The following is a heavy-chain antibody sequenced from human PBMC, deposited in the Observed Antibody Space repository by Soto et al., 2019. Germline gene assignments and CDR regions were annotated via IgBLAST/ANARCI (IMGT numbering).Heavy chain of an antibody. D-gene: IGHD3-10*01. Sequence: PGGSLRLSCAASGFTFSSYAMSWVRQAPGKGLEWVSAISGSGGSTYYADSVKGRFTISRDNSKNTLYLQMNSLRAEDTAVYYSAKRPTYYYGSGSPTHDYWGQGTLVTVSS. J-gene: IGHJ4*02. CDR2: ISGSGGST. CDR1: GFTFSSYA. V-gene: IGHV3-23*01. CDR3: AKRPTYYYGSGSPTHDY.